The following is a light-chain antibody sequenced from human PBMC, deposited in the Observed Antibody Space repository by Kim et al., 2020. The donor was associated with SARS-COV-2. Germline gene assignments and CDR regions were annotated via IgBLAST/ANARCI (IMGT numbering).Light chain of an antibody. CDR1: QDISRY. CDR2: AAS. CDR3: QQYNSAPQT. J-gene: IGKJ1*01. V-gene: IGKV1-27*01. Sequence: ASVGDRVTITCRASQDISRYLTWYQQKPGKVPKLLIYAASTLQRGVPSRFTGSGSETDFTLTITSLQPEDVATYYCQQYNSAPQTFGQGTKVDIK.